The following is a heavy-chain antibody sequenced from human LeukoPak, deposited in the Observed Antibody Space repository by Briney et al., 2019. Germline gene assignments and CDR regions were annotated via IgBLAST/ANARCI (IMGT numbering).Heavy chain of an antibody. V-gene: IGHV3-23*01. D-gene: IGHD2-2*03. J-gene: IGHJ4*02. Sequence: PGGSLRLSCAASGFTFSGFAMTWVRQAPGKGLEWVSTIGASGGSTYYADSVKGRFTISRDNAKNSLYLQMNSLRAEDTAVYYCARAIGYCSSTSCYGGYFDYWGQGTLVTVSS. CDR2: IGASGGST. CDR3: ARAIGYCSSTSCYGGYFDY. CDR1: GFTFSGFA.